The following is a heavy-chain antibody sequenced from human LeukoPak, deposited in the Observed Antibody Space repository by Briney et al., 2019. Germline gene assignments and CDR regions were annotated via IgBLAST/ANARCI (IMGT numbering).Heavy chain of an antibody. CDR2: IGGDGGGT. J-gene: IGHJ4*02. Sequence: GGSLRLSCTASEFTFSDYAMSWVRQAPGKGLEWVSVIGGDGGGTYYTDSVKGRFTISRDNAKNTLYLQMNSLRAEDTAVYYCARRIAAAAAPYYFDYWGQGTLVTVSS. D-gene: IGHD6-13*01. V-gene: IGHV3-23*01. CDR1: EFTFSDYA. CDR3: ARRIAAAAAPYYFDY.